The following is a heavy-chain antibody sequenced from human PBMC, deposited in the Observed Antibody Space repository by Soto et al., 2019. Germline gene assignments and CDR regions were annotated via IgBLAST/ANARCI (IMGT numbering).Heavy chain of an antibody. V-gene: IGHV1-69*01. CDR1: GGTFSSYA. CDR2: ITPIVGTA. CDR3: ARDYGHDCSGGRCYFYF. D-gene: IGHD2-15*01. Sequence: QVQLVQSGAEVKKPGSSVKASCKASGGTFSSYAISWVRQAPGQGLEWMGGITPIVGTANYAQKFQGRVTITADESTSTAHMELSSLRAEDTAVYYCARDYGHDCSGGRCYFYFWGQGTLVTVSS. J-gene: IGHJ4*02.